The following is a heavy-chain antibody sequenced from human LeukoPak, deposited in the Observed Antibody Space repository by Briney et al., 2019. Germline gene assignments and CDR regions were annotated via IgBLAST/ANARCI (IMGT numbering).Heavy chain of an antibody. CDR1: GYTFTSYG. J-gene: IGHJ6*02. CDR2: ISAYNGNT. CDR3: ASPQPFRSSTSCYESRRYYYYGMDV. V-gene: IGHV1-18*01. D-gene: IGHD2-2*01. Sequence: GASVKVSCKASGYTFTSYGISWVRQAPGQGLEWMGWISAYNGNTNYAQKLQGRVTMTTDTSTSTAYMELRSLRSDDTAVYYCASPQPFRSSTSCYESRRYYYYGMDVWGQGTTVTVSS.